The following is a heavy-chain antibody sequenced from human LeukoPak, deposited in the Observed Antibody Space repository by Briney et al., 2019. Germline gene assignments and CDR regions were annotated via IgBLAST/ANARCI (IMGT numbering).Heavy chain of an antibody. D-gene: IGHD3-10*01. J-gene: IGHJ3*02. CDR2: ISYDGSNK. V-gene: IGHV3-30*18. CDR3: AKEEFFYGSGSAQNAFDM. CDR1: GFTFSNYA. Sequence: GGSLRLSCAASGFTFSNYAMHWVRQAPGKALEWVAGISYDGSNKYYPDSVKGRFTISRDNSKNTVYVQMSSLRAEDTAVYYCAKEEFFYGSGSAQNAFDMWSQGTMVTVSP.